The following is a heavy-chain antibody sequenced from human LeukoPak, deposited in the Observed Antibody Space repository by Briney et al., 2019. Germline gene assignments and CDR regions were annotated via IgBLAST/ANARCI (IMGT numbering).Heavy chain of an antibody. J-gene: IGHJ3*02. Sequence: SVKVSCKASGGTFSSYAISWVRQAPGQGLEWMGGIIPIFGTANYAQKFQGRVTITADESTSTAYMELSSLRSEDTAVYYCARAPELAAGAFDIWAKGQWSPSLQ. CDR2: IIPIFGTA. D-gene: IGHD3-3*02. CDR3: ARAPELAAGAFDI. CDR1: GGTFSSYA. V-gene: IGHV1-69*13.